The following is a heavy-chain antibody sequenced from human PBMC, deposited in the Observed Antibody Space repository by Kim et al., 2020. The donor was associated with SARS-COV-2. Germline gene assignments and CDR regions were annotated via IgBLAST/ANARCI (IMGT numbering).Heavy chain of an antibody. CDR3: ARGAFYGDWGAFDI. D-gene: IGHD4-17*01. J-gene: IGHJ3*02. CDR2: INHSGST. Sequence: SETLSLTCAVYGVSFSGYYWSWIRQPPGKGLEWIGEINHSGSTNYDPSLKSRVTISVDTSKNQFSLKLSSVTAADTAVYYCARGAFYGDWGAFDIWGQGTMVTVSS. V-gene: IGHV4-34*01. CDR1: GVSFSGYY.